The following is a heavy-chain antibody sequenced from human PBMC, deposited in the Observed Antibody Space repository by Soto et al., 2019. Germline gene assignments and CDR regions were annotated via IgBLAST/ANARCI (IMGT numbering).Heavy chain of an antibody. CDR2: IYHSGST. CDR1: GGSISSGGYS. V-gene: IGHV4-30-2*01. Sequence: SGTLSLTCAVSGGSISSGGYSWSWIRQPPGKGLEWIGYIYHSGSTYYNPSLKSRVTISVDRSKNQFSLKLSSVTAADTAVYYCARTLHSSRSYEVYFDYWGQGTLVTVSS. CDR3: ARTLHSSRSYEVYFDY. D-gene: IGHD3-10*01. J-gene: IGHJ4*02.